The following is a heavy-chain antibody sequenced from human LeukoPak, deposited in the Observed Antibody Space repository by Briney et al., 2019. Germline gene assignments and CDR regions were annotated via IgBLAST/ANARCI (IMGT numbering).Heavy chain of an antibody. J-gene: IGHJ4*02. CDR1: GYSISSGHY. D-gene: IGHD3-16*01. Sequence: KPSETLSLTCAVSGYSISSGHYWGWIRQPPGKGLEWIGSIYHSGGTYYNPSLKSRVTISVDTSKNQFSLKLSSVTAADTAVYYCAREGGVTPAPDYWGQGTLVTVSS. CDR3: AREGGVTPAPDY. V-gene: IGHV4-38-2*02. CDR2: IYHSGGT.